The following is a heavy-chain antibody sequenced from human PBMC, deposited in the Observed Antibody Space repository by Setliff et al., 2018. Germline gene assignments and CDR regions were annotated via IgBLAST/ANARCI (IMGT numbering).Heavy chain of an antibody. CDR1: GYTFAKYG. J-gene: IGHJ4*02. CDR3: ATVRRYCSGGSCYSGVVDY. CDR2: ISAYNGNT. V-gene: IGHV1-18*01. D-gene: IGHD2-15*01. Sequence: EASVKVSCKAFGYTFAKYGTSWVRQAPGQGLEWMGWISAYNGNTNYAQKLQGRVTMTTDTSTSTAYMELRSLRSDDTAVYYCATVRRYCSGGSCYSGVVDYWGQGTLVTVSS.